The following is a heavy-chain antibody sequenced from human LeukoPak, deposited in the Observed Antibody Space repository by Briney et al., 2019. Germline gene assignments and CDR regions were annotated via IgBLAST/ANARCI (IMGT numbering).Heavy chain of an antibody. J-gene: IGHJ4*02. CDR1: GFIFDDYA. D-gene: IGHD6-19*01. CDR2: ISGDGGST. V-gene: IGHV3-43*02. CDR3: ARESERSGWYDY. Sequence: GGSLRLSCAAPGFIFDDYAIHWVRHAPGKGLEWVSLISGDGGSTFYADSVKGRFTISRDNSKNSLYLQMSSLRSEDTALYYCARESERSGWYDYWGQGTLVTVSS.